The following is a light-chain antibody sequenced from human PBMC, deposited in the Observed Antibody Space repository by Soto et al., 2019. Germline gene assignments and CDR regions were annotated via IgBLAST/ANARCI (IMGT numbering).Light chain of an antibody. CDR3: CSYAGSYTYV. V-gene: IGLV2-11*01. CDR2: DVT. Sequence: SALTQPRSVSGSPGQSVTISCTGTSSDVGTFYFVSWYQQYPDKGPKLIIYDVTERPSGVPGRFSGSKSGNTASLTISGLQAEDEADYYCCSYAGSYTYVFGSGTKVTVL. CDR1: SSDVGTFYF. J-gene: IGLJ1*01.